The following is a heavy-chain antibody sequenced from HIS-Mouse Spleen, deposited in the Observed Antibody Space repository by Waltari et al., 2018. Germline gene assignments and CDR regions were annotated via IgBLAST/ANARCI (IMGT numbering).Heavy chain of an antibody. CDR1: GGSISSSSYY. D-gene: IGHD6-19*01. CDR2: IYYSGRT. Sequence: QLQLQESGPGLVKPSETLSLTCTVSGGSISSSSYYWGWIRQPPGKGLEWIGSIYYSGRTYYNPSLNRRVTISVDTSKNQFSLKLSSVTAADTAVYYCAGIAVAGTNYCDYWGQGTLVTVSS. V-gene: IGHV4-39*01. J-gene: IGHJ4*02. CDR3: AGIAVAGTNYCDY.